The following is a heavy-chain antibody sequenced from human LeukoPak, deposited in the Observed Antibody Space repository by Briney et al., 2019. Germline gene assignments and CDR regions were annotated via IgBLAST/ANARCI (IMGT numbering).Heavy chain of an antibody. CDR3: ARRIMTYMDV. CDR2: ISGSGGST. D-gene: IGHD3-16*01. J-gene: IGHJ6*03. Sequence: GGTLRLSCAASGFTFSSYGMSWVRQAPGKGLEWVSTISGSGGSTYYADSVKGRFTISRDNSKNTLYLQMNSLRAEDTAVYYCARRIMTYMDVWGKGTTVTVSS. V-gene: IGHV3-23*01. CDR1: GFTFSSYG.